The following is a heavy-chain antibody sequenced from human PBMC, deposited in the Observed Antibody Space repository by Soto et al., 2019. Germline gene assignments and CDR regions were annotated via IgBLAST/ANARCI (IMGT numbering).Heavy chain of an antibody. Sequence: GESLKISCAASGFTFSSYAMSWVRQAPGKGLEWVSAISGSGGSTYYADSVKGRFTISRDNSKNTLYLQMNSLRAEDTAVYYCAKDWLAAVAGTGDYWGQGTLVTVSS. CDR1: GFTFSSYA. D-gene: IGHD6-19*01. V-gene: IGHV3-23*01. CDR2: ISGSGGST. J-gene: IGHJ4*02. CDR3: AKDWLAAVAGTGDY.